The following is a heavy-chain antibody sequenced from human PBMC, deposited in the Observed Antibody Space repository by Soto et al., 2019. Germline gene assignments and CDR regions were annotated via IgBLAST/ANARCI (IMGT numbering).Heavy chain of an antibody. CDR1: GFIFSNYV. CDR2: ISDDGSSE. Sequence: GGSLRLSCAASGFIFSNYVMHWVRQAPGTGLEWVAVISDDGSSEFYADSVKGRFTISRDNSKNTLYLQMSSLTPEDTAVYYCAKGSSGTRFTHSDYWGQGTLVTVSS. V-gene: IGHV3-30*18. J-gene: IGHJ4*02. CDR3: AKGSSGTRFTHSDY. D-gene: IGHD3-22*01.